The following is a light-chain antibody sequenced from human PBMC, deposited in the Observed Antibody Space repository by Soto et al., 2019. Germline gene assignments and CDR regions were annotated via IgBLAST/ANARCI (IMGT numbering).Light chain of an antibody. V-gene: IGLV2-14*03. CDR3: SSYSSSSTPYV. CDR1: SSDVGGYNY. CDR2: DVT. J-gene: IGLJ1*01. Sequence: QSVLTQPASVSGSPGQSITISCTGTSSDVGGYNYVSWYQHHPGRAPKLMIFDVTDRPSGVSNRFSGSKSGNTASLTIFGLQAEDEADYYCSSYSSSSTPYVFGSGTKLTVL.